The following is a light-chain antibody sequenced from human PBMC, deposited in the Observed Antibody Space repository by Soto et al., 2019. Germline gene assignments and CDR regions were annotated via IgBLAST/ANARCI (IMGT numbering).Light chain of an antibody. CDR2: EVS. J-gene: IGLJ1*01. V-gene: IGLV2-14*01. CDR1: SSDVGGYNY. Sequence: QSALTQPASVSGSPGQSITISCTGTSSDVGGYNYVSWYQQHPGKAPKLMIYEVSNRPSGVCNRFSGSKSGNTASLTISGLQAEDEADYYCSSYTSSSLYVFGTGTKLTVL. CDR3: SSYTSSSLYV.